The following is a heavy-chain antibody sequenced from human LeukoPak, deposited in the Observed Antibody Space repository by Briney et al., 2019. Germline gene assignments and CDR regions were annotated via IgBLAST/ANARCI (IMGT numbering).Heavy chain of an antibody. V-gene: IGHV1-2*02. CDR1: GYTFTGHY. CDR3: ARDVGWFDP. J-gene: IGHJ5*02. CDR2: INPNSGDT. Sequence: ASVKVSCKASGYTFTGHYMHWVRQAPGQGLEWMGWINPNSGDTNFAQKFQGRVTMTRDTSISTVYMELSRLRSDDTAVYYCARDVGWFDPWGLGTLVTVSS. D-gene: IGHD1-26*01.